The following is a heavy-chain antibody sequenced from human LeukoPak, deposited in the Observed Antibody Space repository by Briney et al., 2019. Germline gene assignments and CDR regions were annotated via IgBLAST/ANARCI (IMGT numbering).Heavy chain of an antibody. J-gene: IGHJ3*01. V-gene: IGHV3-30-3*01. CDR3: ASKTKGYSYGKDAFDV. D-gene: IGHD5-18*01. CDR1: GFTFSSYA. CDR2: ISYDGSNK. Sequence: GGSLRLSCAASGFTFSSYAMHWVRQAPGKGLEWVAVISYDGSNKYYADSVKGRFTISRDNSKNTLYLQLNSLRAEDTAVYYCASKTKGYSYGKDAFDVWGQGTKVTVSS.